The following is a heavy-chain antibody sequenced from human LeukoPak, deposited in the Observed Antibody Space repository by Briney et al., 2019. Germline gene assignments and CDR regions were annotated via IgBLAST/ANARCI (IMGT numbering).Heavy chain of an antibody. D-gene: IGHD2/OR15-2a*01. J-gene: IGHJ5*02. CDR3: AREAGEYYPNNWFDP. V-gene: IGHV4-31*11. Sequence: SETLSLTCAVYGGSFSGYYWSWIRQHPGKGLEWIGYIYYSGSTYYNPSLKSRVTISVDTSKNQFSLKLSSVTAADTAVYYCAREAGEYYPNNWFDPWGQGTLVTVSS. CDR1: GGSFSGYY. CDR2: IYYSGST.